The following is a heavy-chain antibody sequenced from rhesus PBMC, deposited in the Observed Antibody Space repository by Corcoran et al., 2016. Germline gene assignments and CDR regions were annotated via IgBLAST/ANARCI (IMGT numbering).Heavy chain of an antibody. CDR1: GGSFSSYW. Sequence: QVQLQESGPGLVKPSETLSLTCAVSGGSFSSYWWSWIRQPPGKGLEWIGEINGNSGSTNYNPSLKSRVTISKDASKNRFSLKLSSVTAADTAVYYCARLGDDYGYYYTPYFDYWGQGVLVTVSS. CDR3: ARLGDDYGYYYTPYFDY. D-gene: IGHD3S6*01. CDR2: INGNSGST. J-gene: IGHJ4*01. V-gene: IGHV4-80*01.